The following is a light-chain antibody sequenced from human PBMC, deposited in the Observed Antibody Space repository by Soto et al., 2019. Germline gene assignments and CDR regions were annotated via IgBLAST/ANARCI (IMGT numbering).Light chain of an antibody. V-gene: IGKV1-39*01. Sequence: DLQMTQTPSSLSASVGARVTLTWQASQSISSYLNWYKQKQGKAPKXXIYAASSLQSGVPSRFSGSGSGTDFTLTISSLKPEDFATYYCQQSYSTPHTFGQGTRLEIK. CDR2: AAS. CDR3: QQSYSTPHT. J-gene: IGKJ5*01. CDR1: QSISSY.